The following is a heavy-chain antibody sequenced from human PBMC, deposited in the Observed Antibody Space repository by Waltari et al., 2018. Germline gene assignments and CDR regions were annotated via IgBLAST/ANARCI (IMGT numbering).Heavy chain of an antibody. CDR1: GFTFSRYW. Sequence: EVQLVESGGGLVQPGGSLRLSCAASGFTFSRYWMSWVRQAPGKGLEWVANIKQDGSEKYYVDSVKGRFTISRDNAKNSLYLQMNSLRAEDTAVYYCARRRGDFDYWGQGTLVTVSS. J-gene: IGHJ4*02. V-gene: IGHV3-7*01. D-gene: IGHD1-26*01. CDR2: IKQDGSEK. CDR3: ARRRGDFDY.